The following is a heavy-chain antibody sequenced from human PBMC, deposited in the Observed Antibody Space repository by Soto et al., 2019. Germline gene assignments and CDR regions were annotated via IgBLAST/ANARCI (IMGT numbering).Heavy chain of an antibody. CDR2: IYYSGST. V-gene: IGHV4-30-4*01. D-gene: IGHD2-2*01. CDR1: GGSISSGDYY. CDR3: ARAQLVGYYFDY. J-gene: IGHJ4*02. Sequence: SETLSLTSTVSGGSISSGDYYWSWIRQPPGKGLEWIGYIYYSGSTYYNPSLKSRVSISVDTSKNQFSLKLTSVTAADTAVYYCARAQLVGYYFDYWGQGTLVTVSS.